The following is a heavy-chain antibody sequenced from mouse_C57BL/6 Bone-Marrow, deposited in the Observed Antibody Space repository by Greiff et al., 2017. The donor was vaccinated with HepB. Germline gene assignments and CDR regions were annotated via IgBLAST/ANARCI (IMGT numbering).Heavy chain of an antibody. D-gene: IGHD1-1*01. CDR2: IYPRSGNT. V-gene: IGHV1-81*01. CDR1: GYTFTSYG. Sequence: QVQLQQSGAELARPGASVKLSCKASGYTFTSYGISWVKQSTEQGLEWIGEIYPRSGNTYYNEKFKGKATLTADKSSSTAYMELRSLTSEDSAVYFCARDYGSYWYFDVWGTGTTVTVSS. J-gene: IGHJ1*03. CDR3: ARDYGSYWYFDV.